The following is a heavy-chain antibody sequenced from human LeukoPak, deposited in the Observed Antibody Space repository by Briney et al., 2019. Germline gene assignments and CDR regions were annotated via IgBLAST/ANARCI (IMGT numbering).Heavy chain of an antibody. CDR3: ARGRSLWFGDLDF. CDR2: IWYDGSNK. V-gene: IGHV3-33*01. CDR1: GFSFSSYG. J-gene: IGHJ4*02. Sequence: GGSLRLSCAASGFSFSSYGMHWVRQAPGKGLEWVAVIWYDGSNKYYVDFVKGRFTISRDNSKNTLYLQINSLRPEDTAVYYCARGRSLWFGDLDFWGQGTLVTVSS. D-gene: IGHD3-10*01.